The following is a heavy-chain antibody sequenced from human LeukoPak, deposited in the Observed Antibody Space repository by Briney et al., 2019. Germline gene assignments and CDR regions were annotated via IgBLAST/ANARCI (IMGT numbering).Heavy chain of an antibody. Sequence: GESLKISCKGSGYSFTSYWIGWVRQMPGKGLEWMGIIYPGDSDTRYSPSFQGQVTISADKSISTAYLQWSSLKASDTAMYYCARHPRSGNEYCGGDCYSSTDWYFDLWGRGTLVTVSS. CDR1: GYSFTSYW. CDR3: ARHPRSGNEYCGGDCYSSTDWYFDL. J-gene: IGHJ2*01. CDR2: IYPGDSDT. D-gene: IGHD2-21*02. V-gene: IGHV5-51*01.